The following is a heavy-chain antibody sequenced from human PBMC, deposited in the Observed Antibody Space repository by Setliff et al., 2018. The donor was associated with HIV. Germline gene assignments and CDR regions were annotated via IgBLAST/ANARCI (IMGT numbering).Heavy chain of an antibody. CDR1: GYTFSNYG. D-gene: IGHD2-2*01. CDR2: ITSYNGNT. Sequence: ASVKVSCKASGYTFSNYGITWVRQAPGQGLEWMGWITSYNGNTNYAQKVQGRVTMTTDTSTSTAYMELRSLRSDDTAVYYCARDRGVYCRSTNCYSPVDAFDIWGQGTMVTVSS. V-gene: IGHV1-18*01. CDR3: ARDRGVYCRSTNCYSPVDAFDI. J-gene: IGHJ3*02.